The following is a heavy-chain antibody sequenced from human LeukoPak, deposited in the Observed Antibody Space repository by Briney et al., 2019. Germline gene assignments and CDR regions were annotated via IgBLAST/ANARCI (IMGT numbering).Heavy chain of an antibody. V-gene: IGHV1-69*13. Sequence: SVKVSCKASGGTFSSYANSWVRQAPGQGLEWMGGIIPIFGTANYAQKFQGRVTITADESTSTAYMELSSLRSEDTAVYYCARVVSAPTALGGWFDPWGQGTLVPVSS. CDR1: GGTFSSYA. CDR3: ARVVSAPTALGGWFDP. D-gene: IGHD4-11*01. J-gene: IGHJ5*02. CDR2: IIPIFGTA.